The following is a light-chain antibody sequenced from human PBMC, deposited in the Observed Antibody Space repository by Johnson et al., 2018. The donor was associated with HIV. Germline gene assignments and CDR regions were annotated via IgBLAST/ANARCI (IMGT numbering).Light chain of an antibody. CDR1: SSNIGNNY. V-gene: IGLV1-51*02. J-gene: IGLJ1*01. Sequence: QSVLTQPPSVSAAPGQKVTISCSGSSSNIGNNYVSWYQQLPGTAPKLLIYENNQRSSGIPDRFSGSKSGTSATLGITGLQTGDEAYYYCGTWDSSLSAYVFGTGTKVTVL. CDR3: GTWDSSLSAYV. CDR2: ENN.